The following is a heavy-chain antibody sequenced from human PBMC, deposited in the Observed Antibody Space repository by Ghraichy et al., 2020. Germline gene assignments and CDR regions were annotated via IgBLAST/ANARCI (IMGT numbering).Heavy chain of an antibody. CDR2: IYYSGST. CDR1: GGSISSSSYY. CDR3: ARHNYGDYYY. V-gene: IGHV4-39*01. Sequence: SQTLSLTCTVSGGSISSSSYYWGWIRQPPGKGLEWIGSIYYSGSTYYNPSLKSRVTISVDTSKNQFSLKLSSVTAADTAVYYCARHNYGDYYYWGQGTLVTVSS. D-gene: IGHD4-17*01. J-gene: IGHJ4*02.